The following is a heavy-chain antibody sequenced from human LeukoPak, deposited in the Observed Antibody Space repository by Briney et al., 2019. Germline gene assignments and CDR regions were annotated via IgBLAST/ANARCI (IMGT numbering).Heavy chain of an antibody. V-gene: IGHV3-48*03. J-gene: IGHJ4*02. CDR2: ISNNFDT. CDR1: GFSFSSFE. CDR3: ARSLSGYITDPFFDQ. D-gene: IGHD5-12*01. Sequence: PGGCLRLSCVVSGFSFSSFEMNWVRQAPGKGLEWVSYISNNFDTHYADSVKGRFTISGDNARESLYLQMNSLRAEDTAIYYCARSLSGYITDPFFDQWGQGALVTVSS.